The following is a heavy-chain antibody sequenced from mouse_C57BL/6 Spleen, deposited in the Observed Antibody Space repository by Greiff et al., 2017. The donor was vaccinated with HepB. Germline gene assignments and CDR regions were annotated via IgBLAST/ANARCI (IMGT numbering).Heavy chain of an antibody. Sequence: EVMLVESGPGMVKPSQSLSLTCTVTGYSITSGYDWHWIRHFPGNKLEWMGYISYSGSTNYNPSLKSRISITHDTSKNHFFLKLNSVTTEDTATYYCAREAGVYDGYWLADWGQGTLVTVSA. CDR1: GYSITSGYD. V-gene: IGHV3-1*01. J-gene: IGHJ3*01. CDR2: ISYSGST. CDR3: AREAGVYDGYWLAD. D-gene: IGHD2-3*01.